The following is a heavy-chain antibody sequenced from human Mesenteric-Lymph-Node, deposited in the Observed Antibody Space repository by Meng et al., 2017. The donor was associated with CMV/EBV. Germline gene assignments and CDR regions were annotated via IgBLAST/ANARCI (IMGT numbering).Heavy chain of an antibody. V-gene: IGHV3-33*06. J-gene: IGHJ6*02. CDR3: AKGIAVAGRYYYYYGMDV. Sequence: GGSLRLSCAASGFTFSSYGMHWVRQAPGKGLEWVAVIWYDGSNKYYADSVKGRFTISRDNSKNTLYLQMNSRRAEDTAVYYCAKGIAVAGRYYYYYGMDVWGQGTTVTVSS. CDR2: IWYDGSNK. D-gene: IGHD6-19*01. CDR1: GFTFSSYG.